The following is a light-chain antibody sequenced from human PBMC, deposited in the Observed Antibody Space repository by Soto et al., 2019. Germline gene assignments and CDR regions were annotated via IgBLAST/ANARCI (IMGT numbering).Light chain of an antibody. V-gene: IGLV2-23*01. CDR3: CSHAGGGTLV. J-gene: IGLJ3*02. CDR1: SSDVGKYKF. Sequence: QAVVTEPGSVCGSPGQAVSVSCTGTSSDVGKYKFVSWYQQHPGKAPKLLIYEGTKRPSGVSNRFSGSKSGNTASLTISGLQAEDEADYYCCSHAGGGTLVFGGGTQLTVL. CDR2: EGT.